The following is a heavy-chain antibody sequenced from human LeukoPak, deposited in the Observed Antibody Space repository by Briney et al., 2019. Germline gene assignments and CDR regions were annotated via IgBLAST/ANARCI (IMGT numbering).Heavy chain of an antibody. V-gene: IGHV4-61*05. Sequence: SETLSLTCTVSGASIRISNYYWGWIRQPPGKGLEWIGYIYYSGSTNYNPSLKSRVTISVDTSKNQFSLKLSSVTAADTAEYYCARAHDNYDSSGYYPPSDLGYYFDYWGQGTLVTVSS. CDR3: ARAHDNYDSSGYYPPSDLGYYFDY. D-gene: IGHD3-22*01. J-gene: IGHJ4*02. CDR2: IYYSGST. CDR1: GASIRISNYY.